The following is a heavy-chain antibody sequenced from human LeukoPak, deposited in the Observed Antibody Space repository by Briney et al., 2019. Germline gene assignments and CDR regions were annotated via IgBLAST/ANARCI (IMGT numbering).Heavy chain of an antibody. J-gene: IGHJ3*02. CDR3: ARSDGYTEWDDAFDI. CDR1: GYTFTSSY. D-gene: IGHD5-24*01. V-gene: IGHV1-46*01. CDR2: INPSGGST. Sequence: ASVKLSCTASGYTFTSSYMHWVRKATGQGLEWMGIINPSGGSTSYAQKFQGRVTMTRDTSTSTVYMELSSLRSEDTAVYYCARSDGYTEWDDAFDIWGQGTMVTVSS.